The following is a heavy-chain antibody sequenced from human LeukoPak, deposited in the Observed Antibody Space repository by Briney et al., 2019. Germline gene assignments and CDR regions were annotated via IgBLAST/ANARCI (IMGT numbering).Heavy chain of an antibody. Sequence: GESLKISCKGSGYSFVRNWIGWVRQMPGKGLEWMAIIYPGDSDTRYSPSFQGQVTISADKSTSNAYLQRSSLTASDTAMYYCARLGTSATYFEFWGQGTLVTVSS. CDR1: GYSFVRNW. J-gene: IGHJ4*02. D-gene: IGHD2-15*01. CDR3: ARLGTSATYFEF. V-gene: IGHV5-51*01. CDR2: IYPGDSDT.